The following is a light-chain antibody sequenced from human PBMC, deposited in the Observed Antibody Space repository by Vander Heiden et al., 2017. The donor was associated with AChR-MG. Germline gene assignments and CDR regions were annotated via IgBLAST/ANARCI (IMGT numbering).Light chain of an antibody. J-gene: IGKJ1*01. CDR1: QTISNL. CDR3: QQSYNMPRT. V-gene: IGKV1-39*01. Sequence: DIPLTQSPSSLSASVGDRVTITCRTSQTISNLLDWYQQRPGKAPRLLIYAASSLQSGVPSRFSGSGSGTDFTLTISSLQVEDFATYYCQQSYNMPRTFGQGTKVEIK. CDR2: AAS.